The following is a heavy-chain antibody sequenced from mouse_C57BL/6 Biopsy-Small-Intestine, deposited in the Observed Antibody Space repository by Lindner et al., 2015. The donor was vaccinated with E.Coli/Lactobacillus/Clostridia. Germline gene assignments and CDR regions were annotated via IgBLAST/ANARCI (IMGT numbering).Heavy chain of an antibody. Sequence: VQLQESGPELVKPGASVKVPCKASGYTFTDYSMDWVKQSHGKSLEWIGDINPNNGGTIYNQKFKGKATLTVDKSSSTAYMELRSLTSEDTAVYYCARYPLYYGSPYFDYWGPRHHSHSLL. D-gene: IGHD1-1*01. CDR3: ARYPLYYGSPYFDY. V-gene: IGHV1-18*01. CDR1: GYTFTDYS. CDR2: INPNNGGT. J-gene: IGHJ2*01.